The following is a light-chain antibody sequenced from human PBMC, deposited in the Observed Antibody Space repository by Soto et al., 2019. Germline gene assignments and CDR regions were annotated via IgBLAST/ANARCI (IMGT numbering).Light chain of an antibody. V-gene: IGKV3-15*01. CDR2: GAS. CDR1: QSVSSN. J-gene: IGKJ4*01. CDR3: QQYSAWPLT. Sequence: EIVMTQSPATLSVSPGERATLFCRASQSVSSNFLAWYQQKPGQAPRLLIHGASTRATGIPARFSGSGSGTVFTLTISSLQSEDFAVYYCQQYSAWPLTFGGGTKVDIK.